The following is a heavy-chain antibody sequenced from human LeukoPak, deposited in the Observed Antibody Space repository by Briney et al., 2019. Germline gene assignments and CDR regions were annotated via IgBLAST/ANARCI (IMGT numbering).Heavy chain of an antibody. J-gene: IGHJ5*02. CDR2: ISYTGST. V-gene: IGHV4-39*07. CDR1: GDSISSSSFY. D-gene: IGHD6-19*01. Sequence: PSETLSLTCSVSGDSISSSSFYWGWIRQPPGKGLEWIGSISYTGSTYYNPSLKSRVTISIDTSRNQFSMNLNSVTAADTAVYYCAKGAGPPWFDPWGQGTLVTVSS. CDR3: AKGAGPPWFDP.